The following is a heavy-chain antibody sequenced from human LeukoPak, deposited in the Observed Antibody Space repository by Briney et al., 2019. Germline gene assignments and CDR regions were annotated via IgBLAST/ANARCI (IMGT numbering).Heavy chain of an antibody. CDR3: ATHLGSSGYYYDLFDY. CDR2: IYYSGST. CDR1: GGSISSSSYY. D-gene: IGHD3-22*01. J-gene: IGHJ4*02. V-gene: IGHV4-39*01. Sequence: SETLSLICTVSGGSISSSSYYWGWIRQPPGKGLEWIGSIYYSGSTYYNPSLKSRVTISVDTSKNQFSLKLSSVTAADTAVYYCATHLGSSGYYYDLFDYWGQGTLVTVSS.